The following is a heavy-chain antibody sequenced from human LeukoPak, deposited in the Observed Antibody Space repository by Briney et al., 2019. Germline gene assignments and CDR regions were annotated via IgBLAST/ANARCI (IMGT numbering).Heavy chain of an antibody. CDR2: IWYDGSNT. CDR3: ARAVAGTRFDY. J-gene: IGHJ4*02. D-gene: IGHD6-19*01. CDR1: GFTFTTYI. Sequence: GTSLRLSCAASGFTFTTYIMHWVRQAPGKGLEWVAVIWYDGSNTHYADSVKGRFTISRDNSKNTLSLQMSSLRAEDTAVYHCARAVAGTRFDYWGQGTLVTVS. V-gene: IGHV3-33*01.